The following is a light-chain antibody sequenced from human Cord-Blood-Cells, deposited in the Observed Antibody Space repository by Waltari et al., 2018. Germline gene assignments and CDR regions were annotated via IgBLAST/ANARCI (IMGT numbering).Light chain of an antibody. CDR2: ASA. Sequence: DIQMTQSPSSLSASVADRVTLTCRASQSISSDLNWSQPKPGKAPKLLIYASASLQSGVPSMFSGSGSGTDFTLTISSLQPEDFATYYCQQSYSTPPGTFGGGTKVEIK. CDR1: QSISSD. V-gene: IGKV1-39*01. J-gene: IGKJ4*01. CDR3: QQSYSTPPGT.